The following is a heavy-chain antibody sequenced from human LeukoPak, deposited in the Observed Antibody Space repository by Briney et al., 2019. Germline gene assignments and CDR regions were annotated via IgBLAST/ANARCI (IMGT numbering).Heavy chain of an antibody. V-gene: IGHV3-66*01. Sequence: GGSLRLSCAASGFILSSNSMNWVRQAPGRGLEWVSGISNSGGSTYYADSVKGRFFISRDISENMVYLQMNSLSVEDTAVYFCARGRPAHYFDSWGPGTLVTVS. CDR2: ISNSGGST. CDR3: ARGRPAHYFDS. CDR1: GFILSSNS. J-gene: IGHJ4*02. D-gene: IGHD6-6*01.